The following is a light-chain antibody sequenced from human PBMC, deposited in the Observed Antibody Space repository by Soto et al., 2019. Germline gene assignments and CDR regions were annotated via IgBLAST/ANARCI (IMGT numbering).Light chain of an antibody. CDR2: KTC. Sequence: GGRVTITCRASQGTGDWLAWYQQKPGKAPKLLIYKTCTLEGGVPSRFSGSGSETEFTLTISSLQPDDFATYYCQQYSSYPLTFGGGTKVDIK. V-gene: IGKV1-5*03. CDR3: QQYSSYPLT. CDR1: QGTGDW. J-gene: IGKJ4*01.